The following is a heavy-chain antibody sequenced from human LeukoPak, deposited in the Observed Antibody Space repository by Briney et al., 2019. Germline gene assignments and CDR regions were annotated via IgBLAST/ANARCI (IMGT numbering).Heavy chain of an antibody. D-gene: IGHD3-22*01. CDR3: ARSRITMIVVETDWFDP. V-gene: IGHV1-8*01. CDR2: MNPNSGNT. J-gene: IGHJ5*02. CDR1: GYTFTSYD. Sequence: ASVKVSCKASGYTFTSYDINWVRQATGQGLEWMGWMNPNSGNTGYAQKFQGRVTITADESTSTAYMELSSLRSEDTAVYFCARSRITMIVVETDWFDPWGQGTLVTVSS.